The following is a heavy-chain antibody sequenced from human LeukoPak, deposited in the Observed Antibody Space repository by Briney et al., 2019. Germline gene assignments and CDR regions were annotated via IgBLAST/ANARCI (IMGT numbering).Heavy chain of an antibody. Sequence: PGGSLRLSCAASGFTFSSYNMNWVRQAPGKGLEWVSSISSSGSYIYYADSVKGRFTISRDNAKNSLYLQMNSLSAEDTAVYYCARRGSTEYYFDYWGQGTLVTVSS. J-gene: IGHJ4*02. CDR3: ARRGSTEYYFDY. V-gene: IGHV3-21*01. CDR2: ISSSGSYI. CDR1: GFTFSSYN. D-gene: IGHD1-26*01.